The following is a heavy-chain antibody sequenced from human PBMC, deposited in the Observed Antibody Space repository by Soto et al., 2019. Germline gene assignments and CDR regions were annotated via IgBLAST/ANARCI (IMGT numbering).Heavy chain of an antibody. Sequence: EVQLLESGGGLVQPGGSLRLSCAASGFSFSSQAMSWVRQAPGKGLEWVSGISGSGDSTYYADSVKGRFTISRDNSKNTLSVHMNSLRAEDTAVYYCAPELSHAWYGITIGQRFDPWGQGTLVTVSS. V-gene: IGHV3-23*01. D-gene: IGHD6-13*01. CDR2: ISGSGDST. CDR1: GFSFSSQA. CDR3: APELSHAWYGITIGQRFDP. J-gene: IGHJ5*02.